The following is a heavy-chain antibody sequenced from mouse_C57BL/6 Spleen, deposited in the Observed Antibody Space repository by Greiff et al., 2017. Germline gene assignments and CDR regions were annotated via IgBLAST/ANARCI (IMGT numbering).Heavy chain of an antibody. CDR2: ISYDGSN. V-gene: IGHV3-6*01. CDR3: AREGITTVVDFAY. J-gene: IGHJ3*01. D-gene: IGHD1-1*01. Sequence: EVHLVESGPGLVKPSQSLSLTCSVTGYSITSGYYWNWIRQFPGNKLEWMGYISYDGSNNYNPSLKNRISITRDTSKNQFFLKLNSVTTEDTATYFCAREGITTVVDFAYWGQGTLVTVSA. CDR1: GYSITSGYY.